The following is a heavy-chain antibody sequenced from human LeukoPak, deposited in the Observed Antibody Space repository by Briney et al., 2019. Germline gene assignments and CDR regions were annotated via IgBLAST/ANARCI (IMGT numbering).Heavy chain of an antibody. J-gene: IGHJ4*02. V-gene: IGHV3-72*01. CDR2: NTNKAHSYST. D-gene: IGHD3-10*01. CDR3: GVWIGDKGGY. Sequence: GGSLRLPCAASGFTLSDHYMDWVRQAPGKGLGWIGRNTNKAHSYSTEYAASVKGRFTISRDDSKRSLYLQMNSLKTEDTAVYFCGVWIGDKGGYWGQGTLVTVSS. CDR1: GFTLSDHY.